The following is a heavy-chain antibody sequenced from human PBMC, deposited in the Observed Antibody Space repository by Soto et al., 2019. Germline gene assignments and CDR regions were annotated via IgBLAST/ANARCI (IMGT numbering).Heavy chain of an antibody. J-gene: IGHJ5*02. V-gene: IGHV1-69*04. CDR2: IIPILGIA. CDR1: GGTFSSYT. CDR3: ARDKIDYGDPNPRIFGWFDP. D-gene: IGHD4-17*01. Sequence: ASVKVSCKASGGTFSSYTISWVRQAPGQGLEWMGRIIPILGIANYSQKFQGRVTITADKSTSTAYMELSSLRSEDTAVYYCARDKIDYGDPNPRIFGWFDPWGQGTLVTVSS.